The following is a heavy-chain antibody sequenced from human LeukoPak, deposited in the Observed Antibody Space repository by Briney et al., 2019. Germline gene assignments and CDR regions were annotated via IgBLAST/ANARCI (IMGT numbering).Heavy chain of an antibody. V-gene: IGHV4-61*02. Sequence: ASETLSLTCTVSGGSISSGSYYWSWIRQPAGKGLEWIGRIYTSGSTNYNPSLKSRVTISVDTSKNQFSLKLSSVTAADTAVYYCARDSSGGDDFDYWGQGTLVTVSS. CDR1: GGSISSGSYY. CDR3: ARDSSGGDDFDY. J-gene: IGHJ4*02. D-gene: IGHD6-19*01. CDR2: IYTSGST.